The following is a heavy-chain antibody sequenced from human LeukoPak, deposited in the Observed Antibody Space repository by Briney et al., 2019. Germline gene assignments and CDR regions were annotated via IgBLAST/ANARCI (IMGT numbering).Heavy chain of an antibody. V-gene: IGHV4-59*12. CDR3: ARDPRCTNGVCYTEDFDY. Sequence: SETLSLTCTVSGGSISSYYWSWIRQPPGKGLEWIGYIYYSGSTYYNPSLKSRVTISVDTSKNQFSLKLSSVTAADTAVYYCARDPRCTNGVCYTEDFDYWGQGTLVTVSS. J-gene: IGHJ4*02. CDR1: GGSISSYY. D-gene: IGHD2-8*01. CDR2: IYYSGST.